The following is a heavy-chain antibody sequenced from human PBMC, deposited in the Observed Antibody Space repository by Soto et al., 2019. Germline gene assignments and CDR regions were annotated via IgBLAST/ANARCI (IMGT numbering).Heavy chain of an antibody. Sequence: QVQLVQSGAEVKKPGASVKVSCKASGYTFTSYDINWVRQAPGQGLEWMGWMNPNSGNTGYAQKYRGRGTMTRNTSISTAYMELSGLRPEDTAVYYCARGPGYIEEGGSGWGQGTLVTVSS. D-gene: IGHD6-13*01. CDR2: MNPNSGNT. J-gene: IGHJ4*02. V-gene: IGHV1-8*01. CDR3: ARGPGYIEEGGSG. CDR1: GYTFTSYD.